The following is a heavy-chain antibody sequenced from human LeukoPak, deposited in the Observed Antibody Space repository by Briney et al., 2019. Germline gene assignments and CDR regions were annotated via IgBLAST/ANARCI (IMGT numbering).Heavy chain of an antibody. CDR2: ISSNGDNT. J-gene: IGHJ3*01. CDR1: GFPFNTYA. Sequence: GGSLRLSCSASGFPFNTYAIHWVRQAPGKGLEYVAGISSNGDNTDFADSAKGRFTISRDNSKSTLFLQTNSLRAEDTAVYFCTRDSALLGVAFDLWGQGTVVTVSS. V-gene: IGHV3-64D*06. CDR3: TRDSALLGVAFDL. D-gene: IGHD2-15*01.